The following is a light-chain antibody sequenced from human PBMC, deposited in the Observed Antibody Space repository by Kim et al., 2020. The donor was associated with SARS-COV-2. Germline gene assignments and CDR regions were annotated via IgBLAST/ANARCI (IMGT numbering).Light chain of an antibody. CDR1: QNINRW. Sequence: DIQMTQSPSTLSASVGDRVTITCRVSQNINRWLAWYQHRPGKAPELLIYKASNLDSGVPSRFSGSGSGTEYTLTISSLQPDDFATYYCQQYISSWTFGQGTKVDIK. V-gene: IGKV1-5*03. J-gene: IGKJ1*01. CDR3: QQYISSWT. CDR2: KAS.